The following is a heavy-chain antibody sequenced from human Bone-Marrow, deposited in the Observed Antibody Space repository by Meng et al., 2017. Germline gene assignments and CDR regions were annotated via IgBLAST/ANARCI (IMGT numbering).Heavy chain of an antibody. CDR2: INPKSGDT. J-gene: IGHJ4*02. V-gene: IGHV1-2*06. Sequence: QVPLVQSGAEVKKPGASVKVSCKASGYTFTSYGISWVRQAPGQGLEWMGRINPKSGDTHYAQRFQGRVTMTGDTSISTAYMELSGLRSDDTAMYYCARDEDISAAGKLFGDYWGQGTLVTVSS. CDR1: GYTFTSYG. D-gene: IGHD6-13*01. CDR3: ARDEDISAAGKLFGDY.